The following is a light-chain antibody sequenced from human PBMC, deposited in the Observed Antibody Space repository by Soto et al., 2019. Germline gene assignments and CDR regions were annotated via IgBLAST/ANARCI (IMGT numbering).Light chain of an antibody. CDR2: RNN. V-gene: IGLV1-47*01. CDR3: AVWDDSLSGRV. J-gene: IGLJ2*01. Sequence: QSVLTQPPSASGTPGKRVTISCSGSSSNIGSHNVYWYQQVPGTAPKLLIYRNNQRPSGVPDRFSGSKSGTSGSLAISGLRSEDEADYYCAVWDDSLSGRVFGGGTKLTVL. CDR1: SSNIGSHN.